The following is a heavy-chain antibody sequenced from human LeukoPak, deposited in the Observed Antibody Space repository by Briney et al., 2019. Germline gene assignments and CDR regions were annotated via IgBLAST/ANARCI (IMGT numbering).Heavy chain of an antibody. Sequence: ASVKVSCKVSGYTLTELSMHWLRQAPGKGLERMGGFDPEAGETIYAQKFQGRVTMTEDTSTDTAYMELSSLRSEDTAVYYCARVGGVVPWYFDYWGQGTLVTVSS. J-gene: IGHJ4*02. V-gene: IGHV1-24*01. CDR1: GYTLTELS. CDR3: ARVGGVVPWYFDY. D-gene: IGHD2-15*01. CDR2: FDPEAGET.